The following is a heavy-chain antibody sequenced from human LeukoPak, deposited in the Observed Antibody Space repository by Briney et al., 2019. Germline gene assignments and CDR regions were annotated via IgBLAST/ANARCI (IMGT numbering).Heavy chain of an antibody. J-gene: IGHJ3*02. V-gene: IGHV3-15*01. D-gene: IGHD3-3*01. CDR1: GFTFSNAW. CDR3: AKDLGLEGKIRFLEWSPDAFDI. Sequence: GGSLRLSCAASGFTFSNAWMSWVRQAPGKGLEWVGRIKSKTDGGTTDYAAPVKGRFTIARDDSKNTLYLQMNSLRAEDTAVYYCAKDLGLEGKIRFLEWSPDAFDIWGQGTMVTVSS. CDR2: IKSKTDGGTT.